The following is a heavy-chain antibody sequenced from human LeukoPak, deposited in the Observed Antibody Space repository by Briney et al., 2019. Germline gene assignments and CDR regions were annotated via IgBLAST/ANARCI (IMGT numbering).Heavy chain of an antibody. Sequence: GGSLRLSCAASGFTFSSYAMSWVRQAPGKGLVWVAVIWYDGSNKYYADSVKGRFTISRDNSKNTLYLQMNSLRAEDTAVYYCARGIEYYFDYWGQGTLVTVSS. CDR1: GFTFSSYA. J-gene: IGHJ4*02. CDR2: IWYDGSNK. CDR3: ARGIEYYFDY. V-gene: IGHV3-33*08.